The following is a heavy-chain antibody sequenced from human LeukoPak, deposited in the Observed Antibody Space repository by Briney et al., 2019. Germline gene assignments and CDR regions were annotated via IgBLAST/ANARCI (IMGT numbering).Heavy chain of an antibody. CDR2: VYASGST. J-gene: IGHJ3*02. V-gene: IGHV4-4*07. CDR1: GGSISNYY. CDR3: GGDQSGCGGHNNDAFDI. Sequence: SETLSLTCTVSGGSISNYYWNWIRQPAGKGLEWVGRVYASGSTRYNPSFNSRVTMSAETSKNQVPLKMASGTAADTGVYFCGGDQSGCGGHNNDAFDIWGQGTMVSVSS. D-gene: IGHD3-16*01.